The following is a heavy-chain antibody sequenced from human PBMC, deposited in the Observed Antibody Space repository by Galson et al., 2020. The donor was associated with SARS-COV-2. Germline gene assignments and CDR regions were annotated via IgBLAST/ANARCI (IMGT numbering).Heavy chain of an antibody. CDR1: GFTFSYYW. CDR2: INTDDSAT. V-gene: IGHV3-74*03. J-gene: IGHJ3*01. CDR3: ARVRDTWSDDAFDV. Sequence: GGSLRLSCAASGFTFSYYWMHWVRQAPGKGLEWVSHINTDDSATTYADSVKGRFTISRDNAKNRLYLQMNSLRAEDTAVYYCARVRDTWSDDAFDVWGQGTMVIVSS. D-gene: IGHD2-8*02.